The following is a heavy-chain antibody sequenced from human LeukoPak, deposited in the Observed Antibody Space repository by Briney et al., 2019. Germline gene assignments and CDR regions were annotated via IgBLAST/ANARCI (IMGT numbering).Heavy chain of an antibody. CDR3: ARDRYSGTYLGASDI. CDR1: GFTFSSYW. J-gene: IGHJ3*02. Sequence: GGSLRLSCAASGFTFSSYWMSWVRQAPGKGLEWVANIKQDGSEENFVDSVKGRFTISRDNAKKSLYLQMNSLRAEDTAVYCCARDRYSGTYLGASDIWGQGTMVTVSS. CDR2: IKQDGSEE. D-gene: IGHD1-26*01. V-gene: IGHV3-7*01.